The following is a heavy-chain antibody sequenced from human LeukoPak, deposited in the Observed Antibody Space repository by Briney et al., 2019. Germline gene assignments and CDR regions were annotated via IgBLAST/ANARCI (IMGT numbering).Heavy chain of an antibody. CDR3: ARQRARWLQPPDAFDI. CDR2: IYYSGST. V-gene: IGHV4-59*01. CDR1: GGSISSYY. Sequence: SETLSLTCTVSGGSISSYYWSWIRQPPGKGLEWIGYIYYSGSTNYNPSLKSRVTISVDTSKNQFSLKLSSVTAADTAVYYCARQRARWLQPPDAFDIWGQGTMVTVSS. J-gene: IGHJ3*02. D-gene: IGHD5-24*01.